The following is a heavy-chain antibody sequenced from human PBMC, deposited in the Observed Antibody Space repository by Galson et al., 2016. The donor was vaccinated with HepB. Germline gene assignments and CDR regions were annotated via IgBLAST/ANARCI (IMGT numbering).Heavy chain of an antibody. CDR3: ARVDIYANTKTIDN. V-gene: IGHV4-31*03. CDR2: IFYSGST. J-gene: IGHJ4*02. Sequence: TLSLTCTVSGGSISSADYYWSWLRQPPGQGLEWIGYIFYSGSTYYNPSVESRVIISVDTSKNQFSLKLSSVTAADTAVYYCARVDIYANTKTIDNWGQGTLVTVSS. CDR1: GGSISSADYY. D-gene: IGHD3-16*01.